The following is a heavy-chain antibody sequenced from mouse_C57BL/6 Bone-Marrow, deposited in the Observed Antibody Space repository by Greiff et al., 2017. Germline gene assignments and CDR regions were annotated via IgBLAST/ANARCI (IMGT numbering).Heavy chain of an antibody. V-gene: IGHV5-17*01. CDR2: ISSGSSTI. Sequence: EVMLVESGGGLVKPGGSLKLSCAASGFTFSDSGMHWVRQAPEKGLEWVAYISSGSSTIYYADTVKGRFTISRDNAKNTLFLQMTSLRSEDTAMYYCASRNWDREYYFDYWGQGTTLTVSS. D-gene: IGHD4-1*01. CDR1: GFTFSDSG. J-gene: IGHJ2*01. CDR3: ASRNWDREYYFDY.